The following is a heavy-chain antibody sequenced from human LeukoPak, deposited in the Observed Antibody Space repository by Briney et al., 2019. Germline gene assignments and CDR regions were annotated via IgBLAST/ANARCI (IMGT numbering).Heavy chain of an antibody. Sequence: PSETLSLTCTVSGGSISSYYWSWIRQPPGKGLEWIGYIYYSGSTNYNPSLKSRATISVDTSKNQFSLKLSSVTAADTAVYYCARHFTAYGMDVWGQGTTVTVSS. V-gene: IGHV4-59*08. D-gene: IGHD3-16*01. CDR1: GGSISSYY. CDR3: ARHFTAYGMDV. CDR2: IYYSGST. J-gene: IGHJ6*02.